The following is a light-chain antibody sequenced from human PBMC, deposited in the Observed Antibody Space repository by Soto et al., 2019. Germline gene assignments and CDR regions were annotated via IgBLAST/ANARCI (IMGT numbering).Light chain of an antibody. CDR3: QLYGSSPPIT. CDR1: QSVSSSY. V-gene: IGKV3-20*01. CDR2: GAS. J-gene: IGKJ5*01. Sequence: EIVLTQAPGTLSLSPGERATLSCRASQSVSSSYLAWYQQKPGQAPRLLIYGASSRATGIPDRFSGSGSGTDFNVTISRLEPDDFAVYYCQLYGSSPPITFGQGTRLEIK.